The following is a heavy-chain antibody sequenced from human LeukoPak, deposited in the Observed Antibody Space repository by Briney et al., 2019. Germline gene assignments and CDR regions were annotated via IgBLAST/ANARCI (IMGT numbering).Heavy chain of an antibody. CDR2: IYTSGST. D-gene: IGHD3-10*01. Sequence: SETLSLTCTVSGGSISSYYWSWIRQPAGKGLKWIGRIYTSGSTNYNPSLKSRVTMSVDTSKNQFSLKLSSVTAADTAVYYCARDLRSNGDDAFDIWGQGTMVTVSS. CDR1: GGSISSYY. J-gene: IGHJ3*02. CDR3: ARDLRSNGDDAFDI. V-gene: IGHV4-4*07.